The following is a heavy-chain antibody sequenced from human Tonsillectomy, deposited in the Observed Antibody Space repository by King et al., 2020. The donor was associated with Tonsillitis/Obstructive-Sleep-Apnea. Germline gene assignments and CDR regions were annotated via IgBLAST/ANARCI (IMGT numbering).Heavy chain of an antibody. CDR1: GGSISSYY. CDR2: IYYSGST. CDR3: ARVGFGTVAGTEVYFDY. J-gene: IGHJ4*02. Sequence: QLQESGPGLVKPSETLSLTCTVSGGSISSYYWSWIRQPPGKGLERIGYIYYSGSTNYNPSLKSRVTISVDTSKNQFSLKLSSVTAADTAVYYCARVGFGTVAGTEVYFDYWGQGTLVTVSS. V-gene: IGHV4-59*01. D-gene: IGHD6-19*01.